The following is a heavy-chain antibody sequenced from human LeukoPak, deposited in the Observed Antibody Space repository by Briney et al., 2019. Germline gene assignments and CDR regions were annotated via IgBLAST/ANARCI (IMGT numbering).Heavy chain of an antibody. V-gene: IGHV3-30*17. D-gene: IGHD2-15*01. J-gene: IGHJ5*02. CDR1: GFTFSSYA. CDR2: ISYDGGVE. Sequence: GGSLRLSCAASGFTFSSYAIHCVRQAPGKGLEWVAVISYDGGVESYADSVTGRFTISRDNSKNTLYLQMNSLRAEDTAVYYCARAAIVVVVAATPVWFDPWGQGTLVTVSS. CDR3: ARAAIVVVVAATPVWFDP.